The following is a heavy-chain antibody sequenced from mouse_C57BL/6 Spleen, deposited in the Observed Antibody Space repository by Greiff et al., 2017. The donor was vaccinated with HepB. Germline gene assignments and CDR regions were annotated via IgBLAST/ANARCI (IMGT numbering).Heavy chain of an antibody. CDR1: GYAFSSYW. CDR2: IYPGDGDT. Sequence: QVQLKVSGAELVKPGASVKISCKASGYAFSSYWMNWVKQRPGKGLEWIGQIYPGDGDTNYNGKFKGEATLTADKSSSTAYMQLSSLTSEDSAVYFCARDTTVYARDYWGEVTSVTVSS. J-gene: IGHJ4*01. CDR3: ARDTTVYARDY. D-gene: IGHD1-1*01. V-gene: IGHV1-80*01.